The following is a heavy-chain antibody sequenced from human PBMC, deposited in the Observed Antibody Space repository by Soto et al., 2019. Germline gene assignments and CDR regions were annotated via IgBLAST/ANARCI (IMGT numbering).Heavy chain of an antibody. CDR2: FNPTGDTA. Sequence: VASVKVSCKASGYTFTSCYIHWVRQAPGQGLEWMGIFNPTGDTASYAQKLQGRVTMTRDTSTGTAYMELGSLRSEDTAVYYCARGGRIVDTGIGYYYYHAMDVWGQGTTVTVSS. V-gene: IGHV1-46*01. J-gene: IGHJ6*02. D-gene: IGHD5-18*01. CDR1: GYTFTSCY. CDR3: ARGGRIVDTGIGYYYYHAMDV.